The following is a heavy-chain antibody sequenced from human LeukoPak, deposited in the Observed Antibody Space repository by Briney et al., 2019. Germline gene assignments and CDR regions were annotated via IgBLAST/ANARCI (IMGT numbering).Heavy chain of an antibody. CDR2: TNSGSTTT. D-gene: IGHD3-22*01. V-gene: IGHV3-23*01. CDR1: GFTFSTSA. J-gene: IGHJ4*02. CDR3: AKRDSSGSMDH. Sequence: GGSLRLSCAASGFTFSTSAMRWVRQAPGKGLEWVSATNSGSTTTYYADSVKGRFTISRDNSKNTLYLQMNNLRAEDTAVYYCAKRDSSGSMDHWGQGTLVTVSS.